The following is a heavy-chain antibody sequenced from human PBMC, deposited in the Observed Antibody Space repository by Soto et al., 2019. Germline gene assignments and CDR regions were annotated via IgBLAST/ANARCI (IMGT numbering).Heavy chain of an antibody. CDR1: GYTFTNYG. D-gene: IGHD4-17*01. CDR3: ARDRQNYGSFDY. J-gene: IGHJ4*02. Sequence: QVQLVQSGAEVKKPGASVKVPCKASGYTFTNYGISWVRQAPGQGLERMGWINSYNGITNNAQNFQGRVTMTTDTSTNTAYMELRSLRADDTAVYYCARDRQNYGSFDYWGQGTLVTVSS. V-gene: IGHV1-18*01. CDR2: INSYNGIT.